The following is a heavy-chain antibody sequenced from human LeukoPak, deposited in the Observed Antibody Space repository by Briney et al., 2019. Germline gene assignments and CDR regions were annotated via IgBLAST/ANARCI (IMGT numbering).Heavy chain of an antibody. CDR2: VNPSGGSR. V-gene: IGHV1-46*01. CDR3: ARRGSSGWYFDY. Sequence: ASAKVSCKASGYIFTSCYIHWMRQAPGQGLELMGIVNPSGGSRDYAKKFQGRGTMIRDTSTRTVYTELSSLRSEDTAVYYCARRGSSGWYFDYWGQGTLVAVSS. D-gene: IGHD6-19*01. CDR1: GYIFTSCY. J-gene: IGHJ4*02.